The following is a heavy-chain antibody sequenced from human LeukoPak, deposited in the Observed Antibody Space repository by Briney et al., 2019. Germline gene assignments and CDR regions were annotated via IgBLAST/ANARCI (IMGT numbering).Heavy chain of an antibody. CDR1: GGSISSGSYY. Sequence: SQTLSLTCTVSGGSISSGSYYRSWIGHPAGKGLEWMGRIYTSGSTNYNPSLTSRVTISVDTSKNQFSLKLSSVTAADTAVYYCARGPYYDFWSGGFDPWGQGTLVTVSS. J-gene: IGHJ5*02. CDR3: ARGPYYDFWSGGFDP. V-gene: IGHV4-61*02. D-gene: IGHD3-3*01. CDR2: IYTSGST.